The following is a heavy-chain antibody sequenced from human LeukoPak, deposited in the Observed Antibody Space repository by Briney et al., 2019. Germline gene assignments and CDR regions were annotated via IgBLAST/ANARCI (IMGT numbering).Heavy chain of an antibody. CDR2: INPSGGST. J-gene: IGHJ4*02. CDR1: GYTFTSYY. D-gene: IGHD3-3*01. V-gene: IGHV1-46*01. Sequence: ASVKVSCKASGYTFTSYYMHWVRQAPGQGLEWMGIINPSGGSTSYAQKFQGRVTMTRDMSTSTVYMELSSLRSEDAAVYYCAREHYDFWLQYWGQGTLVTVSS. CDR3: AREHYDFWLQY.